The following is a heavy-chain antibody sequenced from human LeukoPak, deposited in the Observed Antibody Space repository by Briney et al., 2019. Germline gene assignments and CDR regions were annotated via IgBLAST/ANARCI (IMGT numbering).Heavy chain of an antibody. J-gene: IGHJ4*02. CDR2: ISGSGSNT. CDR3: ARDSGRVLFDY. CDR1: GFTFSNYV. D-gene: IGHD3-10*01. V-gene: IGHV3-23*01. Sequence: GGSLRLSCAASGFTFSNYVMNWVRQAPGKGLEWVSTISGSGSNTYYADSAKGRFTISRDNSKNTLYLQMNSLRAEDTALYYCARDSGRVLFDYWGQGTLVTVSS.